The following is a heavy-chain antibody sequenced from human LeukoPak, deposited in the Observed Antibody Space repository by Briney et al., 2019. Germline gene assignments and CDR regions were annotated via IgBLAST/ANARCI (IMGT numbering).Heavy chain of an antibody. V-gene: IGHV3-23*01. CDR1: GFTFSSYA. J-gene: IGHJ4*02. Sequence: GGSLRLSCAASGFTFSSYAMSWVRQAPGKGLEWVSGISGSGGSTYYADSVKGRFTISRDNSKKTLYLQMISLTAEDTAVYYCAKDSCSGGSCYEDYWGQGTLVTVSP. D-gene: IGHD2-15*01. CDR2: ISGSGGST. CDR3: AKDSCSGGSCYEDY.